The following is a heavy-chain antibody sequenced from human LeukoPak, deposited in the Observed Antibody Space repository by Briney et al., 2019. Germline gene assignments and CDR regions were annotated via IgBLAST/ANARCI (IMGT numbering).Heavy chain of an antibody. D-gene: IGHD5-24*01. CDR3: ARDGTGVYNLVQY. Sequence: ASVKVSFKASGYTFTGYYMHWVRQAPGQGLEWMGWINPNSGGTNYAQKFQGRVTMTRDTSISAVYMELSRLRSDDTAVYYCARDGTGVYNLVQYWGQGTLVTVSS. J-gene: IGHJ4*02. CDR1: GYTFTGYY. CDR2: INPNSGGT. V-gene: IGHV1-2*02.